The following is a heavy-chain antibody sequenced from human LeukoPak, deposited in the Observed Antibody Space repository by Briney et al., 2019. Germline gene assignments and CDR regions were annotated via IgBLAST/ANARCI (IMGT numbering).Heavy chain of an antibody. D-gene: IGHD2-2*01. CDR2: IWYDGSNK. J-gene: IGHJ6*02. CDR3: ARDHYCSSTSCYGGPGYYYDMDV. V-gene: IGHV3-33*01. CDR1: GFTFSSYG. Sequence: PGRSLILSCAASGFTFSSYGMHWVRQAPGKGLEWVAVIWYDGSNKYYADSVKGRFTISRDNSKNTLYLQMNSLRAEDTAVYYCARDHYCSSTSCYGGPGYYYDMDVWGQGTTVTVSS.